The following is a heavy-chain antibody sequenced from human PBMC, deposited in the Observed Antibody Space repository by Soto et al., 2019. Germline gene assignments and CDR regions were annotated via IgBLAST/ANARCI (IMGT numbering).Heavy chain of an antibody. V-gene: IGHV5-51*01. D-gene: IGHD2-2*01. Sequence: RXESLRVSWKGSRYRFTSYGIGWVRQMPGKGLEWMGIIYPGDSDTRYSPSFQGQVTISADKSISTAYLQWSSLKASDTAMYYCARGTVVPAAMDYFDYWGQGTLVTVSS. CDR1: RYRFTSYG. J-gene: IGHJ4*02. CDR2: IYPGDSDT. CDR3: ARGTVVPAAMDYFDY.